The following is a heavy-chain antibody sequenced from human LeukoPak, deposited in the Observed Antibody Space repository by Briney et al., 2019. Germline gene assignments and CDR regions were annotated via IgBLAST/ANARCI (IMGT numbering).Heavy chain of an antibody. V-gene: IGHV4-30-4*01. CDR3: ARGTWSSSIDY. Sequence: SETLSLTWTVSGGSISSGDYYWSWIRQPPGKGLEWIGYIYYSGSTYYNPSLKSRLTISGDTSKNQFSLRLSSVTAADTAVYYCARGTWSSSIDYWGQGTLVTVSS. CDR1: GGSISSGDYY. J-gene: IGHJ4*02. D-gene: IGHD6-6*01. CDR2: IYYSGST.